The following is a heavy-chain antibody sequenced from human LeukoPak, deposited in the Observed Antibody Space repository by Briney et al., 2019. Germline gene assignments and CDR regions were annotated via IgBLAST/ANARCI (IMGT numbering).Heavy chain of an antibody. CDR3: AKVGNGRVTAMGIPDY. CDR2: ISGSGGST. D-gene: IGHD2-21*02. J-gene: IGHJ4*02. V-gene: IGHV3-23*01. CDR1: GFTFSSYA. Sequence: GGSLRLSCAASGFTFSSYAMSWVRQAPGKGLEWVSAISGSGGSTYYADSVKGRFTISRDNSKNTLYLQMNSLRAEDTAVYYCAKVGNGRVTAMGIPDYWGQGTLVTVSS.